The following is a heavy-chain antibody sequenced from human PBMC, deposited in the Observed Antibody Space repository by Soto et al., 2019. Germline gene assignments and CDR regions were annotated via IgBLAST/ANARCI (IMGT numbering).Heavy chain of an antibody. J-gene: IGHJ4*02. CDR2: IYYSGST. CDR1: GGSISSSSYY. D-gene: IGHD6-13*01. CDR3: ARHRIAAGKPQHTPPTDRPLDY. V-gene: IGHV4-39*01. Sequence: PSETLSLTCTVSGGSISSSSYYWGWIRQPPGKGLEWIGSIYYSGSTYYNPSLKSRVTISVDTSKNQFSLKLSSVTAADTAVYYCARHRIAAGKPQHTPPTDRPLDYWGQGTLVTVSS.